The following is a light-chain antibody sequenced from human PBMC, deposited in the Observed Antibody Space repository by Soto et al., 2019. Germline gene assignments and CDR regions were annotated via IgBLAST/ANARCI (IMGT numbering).Light chain of an antibody. CDR3: HQYENWPQT. CDR2: RAP. V-gene: IGKV3-15*01. J-gene: IGKJ1*01. CDR1: QSISSN. Sequence: EIVMTQSPATLSVSPGERATLSCRASQSISSNLAWYQQKLGQAPRLLIYRAPTRATGIPARFSGSGSGTEFTLTISSLQSEDVALYYCHQYENWPQTFGQGTKVDIK.